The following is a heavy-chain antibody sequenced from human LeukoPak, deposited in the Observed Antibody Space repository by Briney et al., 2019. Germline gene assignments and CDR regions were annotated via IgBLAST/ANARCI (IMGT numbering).Heavy chain of an antibody. CDR2: IYYSGST. CDR3: ARTKRVLRYFDWLLPFDY. J-gene: IGHJ4*02. V-gene: IGHV4-59*01. D-gene: IGHD3-9*01. Sequence: SETLSLTCTVSGGSISSYYWSWIRQPPGKGLEWIGYIYYSGSTNYNPSLKSRVTISVDTSKNQFSLKLSSVTAADTAVYYCARTKRVLRYFDWLLPFDYWGQGTLVTVSS. CDR1: GGSISSYY.